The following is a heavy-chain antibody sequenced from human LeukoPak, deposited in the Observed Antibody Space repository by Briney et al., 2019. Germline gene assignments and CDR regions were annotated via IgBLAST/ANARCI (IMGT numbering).Heavy chain of an antibody. CDR2: IIPIFGTA. CDR1: GGTFSSYA. CDR3: ARGLRYFDWLSALVD. V-gene: IGHV1-69*05. J-gene: IGHJ4*02. D-gene: IGHD3-9*01. Sequence: GASVKVSCKASGGTFSSYAISWVRQAPGQGLEWMGGIIPIFGTANYAQKFQGRVTITTDESTSTAYMELSSLRSEDTAVYYCARGLRYFDWLSALVDWGQGTLVTVSS.